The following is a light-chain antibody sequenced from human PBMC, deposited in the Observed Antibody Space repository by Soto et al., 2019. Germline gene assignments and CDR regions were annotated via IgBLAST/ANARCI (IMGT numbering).Light chain of an antibody. CDR3: QQRSMWPST. J-gene: IGKJ4*01. CDR2: DAS. Sequence: IVLTQSPATLSLSPGERATLSCRASRSLSTYLAWYQHKPGQAPRLLIYDASNRATGIPARFSGSGSGTDFTLTISSLEAEDCAVYYCQQRSMWPSTFGGGTRVELK. V-gene: IGKV3-11*01. CDR1: RSLSTY.